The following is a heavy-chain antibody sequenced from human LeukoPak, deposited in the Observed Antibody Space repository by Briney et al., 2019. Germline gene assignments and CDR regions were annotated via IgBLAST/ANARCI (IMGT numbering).Heavy chain of an antibody. CDR3: ARAES. CDR1: GFTFSSCW. CDR2: IKQDGSEK. V-gene: IGHV3-7*01. Sequence: GGSLRLSCAASGFTFSSCWMSWVRQAPGKGLEWVANIKQDGSEKYYVDSVKGRFTISRDNAKNSLYLQMNSLRAEDTAVYYCARAESWGQGTLVTVSS. J-gene: IGHJ5*02.